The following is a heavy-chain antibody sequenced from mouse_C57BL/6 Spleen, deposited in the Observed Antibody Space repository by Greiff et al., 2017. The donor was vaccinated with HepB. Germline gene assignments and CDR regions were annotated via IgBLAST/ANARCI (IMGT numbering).Heavy chain of an antibody. CDR2: IDPSDSYT. V-gene: IGHV1-69*01. CDR1: GYTFTSYW. D-gene: IGHD1-1*01. J-gene: IGHJ3*01. Sequence: QVQLQQPGAELVMPGASVKLSCKASGYTFTSYWMHWVKQRPGQGLEWIGEIDPSDSYTNYNQKFKGKSTLTVDKSSSTAYMQLSSLTSEDAAVYYCASNSGSSSAWFAYWCQGTLVTVSA. CDR3: ASNSGSSSAWFAY.